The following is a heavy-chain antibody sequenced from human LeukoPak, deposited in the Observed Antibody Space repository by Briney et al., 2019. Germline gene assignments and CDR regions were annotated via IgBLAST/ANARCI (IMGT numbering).Heavy chain of an antibody. CDR3: AKARQLRYFDWLPDY. J-gene: IGHJ4*02. CDR1: GFTFSSYW. D-gene: IGHD3-9*01. Sequence: PGGSLRLSCSASGFTFSSYWMSWVRQAPGKGLEWVANIKQDGSEKYSVDSVKGRFTISRDNAKNSLYLQMNSLRAEDTALYYCAKARQLRYFDWLPDYWGQGTLVTVSS. CDR2: IKQDGSEK. V-gene: IGHV3-7*03.